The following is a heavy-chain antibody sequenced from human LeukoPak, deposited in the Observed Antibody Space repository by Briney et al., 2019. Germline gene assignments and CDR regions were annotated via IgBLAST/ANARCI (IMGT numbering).Heavy chain of an antibody. CDR2: ITPNTGGT. V-gene: IGHV1-2*02. D-gene: IGHD1-1*01. CDR1: GYTFTAYY. CDR3: AREGAPQLSSYFDH. Sequence: ASVKVSCKASGYTFTAYYIHWVRQAPGQGLEWMGWITPNTGGTNFAQRFQGRVTMTRVTSINTAYMELSSLRSDDTAMYYCAREGAPQLSSYFDHWGQGTLVTVSS. J-gene: IGHJ4*02.